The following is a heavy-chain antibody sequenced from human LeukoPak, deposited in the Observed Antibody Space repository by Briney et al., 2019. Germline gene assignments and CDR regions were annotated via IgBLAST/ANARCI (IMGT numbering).Heavy chain of an antibody. Sequence: GGSLRLSCAASGFTFSSYGMHWVRQAPGKGLEWVAVIWYDGGNKYYADSVKGRFTISRDNSKNTLYLQMNSLRAEDTAVYYCARDRLPSRSSLQANYYGMDVWGQGTTVTVSS. CDR1: GFTFSSYG. CDR3: ARDRLPSRSSLQANYYGMDV. V-gene: IGHV3-33*01. J-gene: IGHJ6*02. D-gene: IGHD3-16*01. CDR2: IWYDGGNK.